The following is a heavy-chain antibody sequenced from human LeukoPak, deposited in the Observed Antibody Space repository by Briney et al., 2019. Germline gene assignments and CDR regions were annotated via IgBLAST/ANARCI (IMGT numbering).Heavy chain of an antibody. Sequence: PSETLSLTCAVYGGSFSGYYWSWIRQPPGKGLEWIGEINHSGSTNYNPSLKSRVTISVDTSKNQFSLKLSSVTAADTAVYYCARDGAYCGGDCYPANWFDPWGQGTLVTVSS. J-gene: IGHJ5*02. D-gene: IGHD2-21*02. CDR1: GGSFSGYY. CDR3: ARDGAYCGGDCYPANWFDP. CDR2: INHSGST. V-gene: IGHV4-34*01.